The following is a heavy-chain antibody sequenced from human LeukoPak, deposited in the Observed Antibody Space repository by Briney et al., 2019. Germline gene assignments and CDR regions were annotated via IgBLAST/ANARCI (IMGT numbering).Heavy chain of an antibody. CDR2: ISSSSSYI. J-gene: IGHJ5*02. D-gene: IGHD4-17*01. CDR3: ARATVINWFDP. CDR1: GFTFSSYS. V-gene: IGHV3-21*01. Sequence: GGSLRLSCAASGFTFSSYSMNWVRHAPGKGLEWVSSISSSSSYIYYADSVKGRFTISRDNAKNSLYLQMNSLRAEDTAVYYCARATVINWFDPWGQGTLVTVSS.